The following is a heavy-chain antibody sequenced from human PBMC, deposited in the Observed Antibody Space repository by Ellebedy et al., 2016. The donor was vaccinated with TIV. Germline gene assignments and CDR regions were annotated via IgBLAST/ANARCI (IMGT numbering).Heavy chain of an antibody. J-gene: IGHJ4*02. D-gene: IGHD3-22*01. CDR3: ARDSSVYYLDY. CDR1: GGSISSSGHY. V-gene: IGHV4-61*08. CDR2: IHTGGST. Sequence: SETLSLXXTVSGGSISSSGHYWGWIRQPPGKGLEWIGRIHTGGSTNYNPSLKSRVSLSVDTSKNQFSLRLTSVTAADTAVYFCARDSSVYYLDYWGQGTLVTVSS.